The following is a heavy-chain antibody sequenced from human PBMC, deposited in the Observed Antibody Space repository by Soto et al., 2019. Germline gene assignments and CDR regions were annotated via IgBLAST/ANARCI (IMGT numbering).Heavy chain of an antibody. CDR2: IIPDFGTA. V-gene: IGHV1-69*12. J-gene: IGHJ6*02. CDR1: GGTFSSYA. CDR3: ARDRYCGSSHYYGMDV. D-gene: IGHD3-10*01. Sequence: QVQLVQSGAAVKKPGSSVKVSCKASGGTFSSYAISWVRQVPGQGLEWMGGIIPDFGTANYAQNFQGRVTITADESTSTAYMELTSLRSEDTAMYYCARDRYCGSSHYYGMDVWGQGTTVTVSS.